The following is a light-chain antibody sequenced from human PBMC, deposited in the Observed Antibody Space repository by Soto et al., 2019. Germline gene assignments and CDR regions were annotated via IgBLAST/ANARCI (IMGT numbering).Light chain of an antibody. V-gene: IGKV1-5*03. J-gene: IGKJ4*01. CDR3: QKYDDHLLT. CDR2: RAS. CDR1: QSISIW. Sequence: DIQMTQSPSTLSASVGDRVTNTCRASQSISIWVAWYQQKPGKAPKLLINRASRLEGGVPSRFSGGGSGTDFTLAINSVQPDDSATYYCQKYDDHLLTFGGGTKVEIK.